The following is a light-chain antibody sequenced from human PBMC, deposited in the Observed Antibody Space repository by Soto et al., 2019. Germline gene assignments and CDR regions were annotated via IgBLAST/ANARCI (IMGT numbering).Light chain of an antibody. CDR2: DVS. J-gene: IGLJ1*01. Sequence: QSALTQPRSVSGSPGQSVTISCTGTSSDVGGYNYVSWYQQHPGKAPKLMIYDVSKRPSGVPDRFSGSKSGNTASLTISGLQAEDEADIYCCSYAGSYTYVFGTGTKV. V-gene: IGLV2-11*01. CDR3: CSYAGSYTYV. CDR1: SSDVGGYNY.